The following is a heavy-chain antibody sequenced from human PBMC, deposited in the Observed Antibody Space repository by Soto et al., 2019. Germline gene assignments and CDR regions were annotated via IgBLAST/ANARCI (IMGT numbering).Heavy chain of an antibody. CDR1: GFTFSSYG. CDR3: ARAGGIADDPGNYYYGMDV. D-gene: IGHD1-1*01. CDR2: ISYDGSNK. V-gene: IGHV3-30*03. J-gene: IGHJ6*02. Sequence: GGSLRLSCAASGFTFSSYGMHWVRQAPGKGLEWVAVISYDGSNKYYADSVKGRFTISRDNSKNTLYLQMSSLRSEDTAVYYCARAGGIADDPGNYYYGMDVWGQGTTVTVSS.